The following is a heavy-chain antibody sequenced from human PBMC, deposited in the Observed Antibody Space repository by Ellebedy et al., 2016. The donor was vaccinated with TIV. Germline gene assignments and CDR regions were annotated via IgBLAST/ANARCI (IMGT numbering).Heavy chain of an antibody. CDR2: INWNGDTT. J-gene: IGHJ6*02. Sequence: GGSLRLSCEASGFYFPHYNLNWFRQAPGRGLEWVSGINWNGDTTGYAVSVQGRFTISRDNAKNSVYLEMKSLRAEDTALYYCARDGPYFYFGMDVWGQGTTVTVSS. D-gene: IGHD3/OR15-3a*01. CDR3: ARDGPYFYFGMDV. V-gene: IGHV3-20*04. CDR1: GFYFPHYN.